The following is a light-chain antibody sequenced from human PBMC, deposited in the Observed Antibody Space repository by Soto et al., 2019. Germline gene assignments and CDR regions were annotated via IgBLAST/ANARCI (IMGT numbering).Light chain of an antibody. CDR1: QSLSDNY. CDR3: QQYGSSPLT. Sequence: EVVLTQSPGTLCLSPGERPTFSSRPSQSLSDNYLAWYQQRSGQAPRLVIYGASSRASAVPDRFSGSGSGADFTLTISRLEPEDFAVYYCQQYGSSPLTFGGGTKVDIK. J-gene: IGKJ4*01. V-gene: IGKV3-20*01. CDR2: GAS.